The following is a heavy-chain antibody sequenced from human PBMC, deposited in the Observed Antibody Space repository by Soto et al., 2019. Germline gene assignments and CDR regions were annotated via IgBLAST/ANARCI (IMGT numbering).Heavy chain of an antibody. Sequence: SETLSLTCTVSGGSISSGDYYWSWIRQPPGKGLEWIGYIYYSGSTYYNPSLKSRGTISLDTSKNQFSLKLSSVTAADTAVYYCARELVTCSGGSCYVKWFGPWGQGTLVTVSS. D-gene: IGHD2-15*01. CDR2: IYYSGST. CDR3: ARELVTCSGGSCYVKWFGP. J-gene: IGHJ5*02. CDR1: GGSISSGDYY. V-gene: IGHV4-30-4*01.